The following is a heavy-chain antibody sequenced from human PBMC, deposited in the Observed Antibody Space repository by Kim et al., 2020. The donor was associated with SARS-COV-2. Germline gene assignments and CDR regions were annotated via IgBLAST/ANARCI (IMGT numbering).Heavy chain of an antibody. CDR1: GFTFSSYA. CDR2: ISGSGGST. Sequence: GGSLRLSCAASGFTFSSYAMSWVRQAPGKGLEWVSAISGSGGSTYYADSVKGRFTISRDNTKNTLYLQMNSLRAEDTAVYYCAKKEPARYNWNAFDYWGQGTLVTVSS. V-gene: IGHV3-23*01. J-gene: IGHJ4*02. CDR3: AKKEPARYNWNAFDY. D-gene: IGHD1-20*01.